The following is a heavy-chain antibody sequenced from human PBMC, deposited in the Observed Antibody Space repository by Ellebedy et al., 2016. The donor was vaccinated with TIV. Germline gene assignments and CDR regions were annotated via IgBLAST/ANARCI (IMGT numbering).Heavy chain of an antibody. J-gene: IGHJ2*01. Sequence: ASVKVSXKASGGSFSSFAISWVRQAPGQGLEWMGGTIPIFDTPNYVQSFQGRLTITADESTSTAYMELNSLTSDDTAIYYCAHDYGDLWGRGTLTTVSS. CDR2: TIPIFDTP. CDR3: AHDYGDL. CDR1: GGSFSSFA. D-gene: IGHD4-17*01. V-gene: IGHV1-69*13.